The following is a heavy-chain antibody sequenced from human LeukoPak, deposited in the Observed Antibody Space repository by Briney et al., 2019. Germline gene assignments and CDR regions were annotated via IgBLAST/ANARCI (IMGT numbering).Heavy chain of an antibody. V-gene: IGHV3-48*03. CDR1: GFTFSSYE. D-gene: IGHD6-19*01. Sequence: PGGSLRLSCAASGFTFSSYEMNWVSQAPGKGLERVSYSSSGGSAIYYADSVKGRFTISRDNAKNSLYLQMNSLRAEDTAVYYCVRDPSVAGDDYWGQGTLVTVSS. CDR3: VRDPSVAGDDY. J-gene: IGHJ4*02. CDR2: SSSGGSAI.